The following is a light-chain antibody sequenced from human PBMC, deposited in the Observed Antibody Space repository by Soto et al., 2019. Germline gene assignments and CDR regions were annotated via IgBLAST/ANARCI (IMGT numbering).Light chain of an antibody. CDR3: TSYTSSSTPYV. V-gene: IGLV2-14*01. J-gene: IGLJ1*01. CDR1: SSDVGGYTY. CDR2: DVS. Sequence: QSVLTQPASVSGSPGQSIAISCAGTSSDVGGYTYVSWYQQHPGKAPKLMIYDVSNRPSGVSNRFSGSKSGNTASLTISGLQAEDEADYYXTSYTSSSTPYVFGGGTKVPV.